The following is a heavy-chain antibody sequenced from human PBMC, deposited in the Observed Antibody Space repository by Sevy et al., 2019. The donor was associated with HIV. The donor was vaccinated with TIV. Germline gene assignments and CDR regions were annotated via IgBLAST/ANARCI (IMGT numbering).Heavy chain of an antibody. J-gene: IGHJ4*02. Sequence: GGSLRLSCAASVLTFSIYGMSWVRQAPGKGLEWVSSISDSGGKTWYADSVKGRFTISRDNSKNTLYLQMDNLRADDTALYYCAKVRLGSNPGHYWGQGTLVTVSS. CDR3: AKVRLGSNPGHY. D-gene: IGHD1-1*01. V-gene: IGHV3-23*01. CDR2: ISDSGGKT. CDR1: VLTFSIYG.